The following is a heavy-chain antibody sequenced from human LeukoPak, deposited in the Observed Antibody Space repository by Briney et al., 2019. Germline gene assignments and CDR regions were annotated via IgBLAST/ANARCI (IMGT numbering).Heavy chain of an antibody. D-gene: IGHD3-16*01. J-gene: IGHJ3*02. CDR1: GFTVSSNY. Sequence: GGSLRLSCAASGFTVSSNYMSWVRQAPGKGLEGVSVIYSGGSTYYADSVKGRFTISRHNSKNTLYLQMNSLRAEDTAVYYCARDGGKDAFDIWGQGTMVTVSS. CDR2: IYSGGST. V-gene: IGHV3-53*04. CDR3: ARDGGKDAFDI.